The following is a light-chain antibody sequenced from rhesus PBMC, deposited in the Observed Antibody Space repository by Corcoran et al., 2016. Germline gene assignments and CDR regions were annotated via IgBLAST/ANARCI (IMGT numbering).Light chain of an antibody. V-gene: IGKV1-21*01. CDR2: KAS. CDR1: QGISIW. J-gene: IGKJ1*01. Sequence: DIQMTQSPSSLSASVGDRVTITCRASQGISIWLAWYQQKPGTAPKLLLLKASPLHPGVPLRFSGSGAGTSFTLTITSLQPEDFTTYCCPHHDRAPRTFGQGTKVEIK. CDR3: PHHDRAPRT.